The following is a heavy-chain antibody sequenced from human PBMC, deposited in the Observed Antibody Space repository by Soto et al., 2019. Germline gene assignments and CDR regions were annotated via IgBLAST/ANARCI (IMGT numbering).Heavy chain of an antibody. V-gene: IGHV3-30*03. CDR2: ISYDGSNK. Sequence: PGGSLRLSCAASGFTFSSYGMHWVRQAPGKGLEWVAVISYDGSNKNYADSMKGRFTISRDNAKNTLYLQMNSLRAEDTAVYYCARAGQTYYYGSGSYFFDYWGQGTLVTVSS. J-gene: IGHJ4*02. D-gene: IGHD3-10*01. CDR3: ARAGQTYYYGSGSYFFDY. CDR1: GFTFSSYG.